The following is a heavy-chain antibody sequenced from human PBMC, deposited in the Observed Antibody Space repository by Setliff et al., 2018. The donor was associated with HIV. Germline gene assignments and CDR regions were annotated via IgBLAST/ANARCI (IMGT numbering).Heavy chain of an antibody. Sequence: GASVKVSCKTPGYTFDAKYIHWARQAPGQGLEWMGWINPNSGGTNYARKFQGRVTMTRDTSISTAYVELNSLRSDDTAVYYCATAGGRSWFDPWGPGTLVTAPQ. CDR3: ATAGGRSWFDP. CDR1: GYTFDAKY. D-gene: IGHD3-16*01. V-gene: IGHV1-2*02. J-gene: IGHJ5*02. CDR2: INPNSGGT.